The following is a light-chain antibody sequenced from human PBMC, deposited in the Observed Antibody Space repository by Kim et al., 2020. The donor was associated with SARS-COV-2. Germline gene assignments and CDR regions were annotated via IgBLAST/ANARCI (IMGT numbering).Light chain of an antibody. J-gene: IGKJ2*01. Sequence: SAVIGDIVTSTCPASQHIANSLAWYQQKPRKVPLFLIHAAPTLQSGVPSRFSGSGSGTEFTLTIGSLQTDDVATYFCQSITVPRCLFAQG. CDR1: QHIANS. V-gene: IGKV1-27*01. CDR2: AAP. CDR3: QSITVPRCL.